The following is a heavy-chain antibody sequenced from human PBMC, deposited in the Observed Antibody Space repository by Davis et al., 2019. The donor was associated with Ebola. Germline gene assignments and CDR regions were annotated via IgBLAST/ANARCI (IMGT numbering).Heavy chain of an antibody. CDR3: ASGFGNYLNY. D-gene: IGHD3-10*01. J-gene: IGHJ4*02. Sequence: GGSLRLSCAASGFTFSSYSMNWVRQAPGKGLEWVSVIYSGGSRYYTDSVKGRFTISRDTSKNMLYLQMNSLRAEDTAVYFCASGFGNYLNYWGQGTLVTVSS. V-gene: IGHV3-53*01. CDR1: GFTFSSYS. CDR2: IYSGGSR.